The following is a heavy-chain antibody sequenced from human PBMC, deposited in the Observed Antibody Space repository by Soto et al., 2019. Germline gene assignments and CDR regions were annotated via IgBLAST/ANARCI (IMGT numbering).Heavy chain of an antibody. CDR2: ISGSGGST. Sequence: XGSLRLSCAAAGFTFSSYAMSWVRQAPGKGLEWVSAISGSGGSTYYADSVKGRFTISRGNSKNTLYLQMNSLRAEDTAVYYCAKDPGSSSWYYYYGMDVWGQGTTVTVSS. J-gene: IGHJ6*02. CDR1: GFTFSSYA. V-gene: IGHV3-23*01. D-gene: IGHD6-6*01. CDR3: AKDPGSSSWYYYYGMDV.